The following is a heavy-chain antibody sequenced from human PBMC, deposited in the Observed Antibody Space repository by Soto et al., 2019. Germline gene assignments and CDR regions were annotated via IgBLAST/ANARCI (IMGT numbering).Heavy chain of an antibody. CDR3: ARAAYTVTVHFDY. CDR2: INPTGGST. J-gene: IGHJ4*02. V-gene: IGHV1-46*03. Sequence: ASVKVSCKAAGYSFITYDINWGRQAAGQGLEWMGMINPTGGSTSCAQKFQGRVTMTRDTSTSTVYMELSSLRSEDTAVYYCARAAYTVTVHFDYWGQGTLVTVSS. CDR1: GYSFITYD. D-gene: IGHD4-17*01.